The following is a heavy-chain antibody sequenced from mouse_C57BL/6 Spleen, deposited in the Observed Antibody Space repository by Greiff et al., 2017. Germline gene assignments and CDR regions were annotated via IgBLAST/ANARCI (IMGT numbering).Heavy chain of an antibody. D-gene: IGHD2-4*01. CDR1: GYTFTSYW. CDR3: ARWRGDYDEGYYAMDY. V-gene: IGHV1-53*01. J-gene: IGHJ4*01. CDR2: LIPSNGGT. Sequence: QVQLQQPGTELVKPGASVKLSCKASGYTFTSYWMHWVKPRPGQGLEWIGNLIPSNGGTNYNEKFKSKATLTVDKSSRTAYMPLSSLTSEDSAVYYCARWRGDYDEGYYAMDYWGQGTSVTVSS.